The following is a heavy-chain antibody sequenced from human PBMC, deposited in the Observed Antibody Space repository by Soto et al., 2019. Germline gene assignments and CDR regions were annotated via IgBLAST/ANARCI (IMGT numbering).Heavy chain of an antibody. J-gene: IGHJ4*02. Sequence: QVQLVQSGAEVKKPGASVKVSCKASGYTFTSYDINWVRQATGQGLVWMGWMNPNSGNPGYAQKFQGRVTMTRNTSISTAYMELSSLRSEDTAVYYCARGPIAADDYYFDYWGQGTLVTVSS. CDR1: GYTFTSYD. CDR3: ARGPIAADDYYFDY. V-gene: IGHV1-8*01. CDR2: MNPNSGNP. D-gene: IGHD6-13*01.